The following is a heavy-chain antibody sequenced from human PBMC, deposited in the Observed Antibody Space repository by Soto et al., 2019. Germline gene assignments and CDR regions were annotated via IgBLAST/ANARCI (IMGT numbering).Heavy chain of an antibody. J-gene: IGHJ3*02. CDR3: AKDLGSIAVAFDI. Sequence: VQLVESGGGLVQPGRSLRLSCAASGFTFDDYAMHWVRQAPGKGLEWVSGISWNSGSIGYADSVKGRFTISRDNAKNSLYLQMNSLRAEDTALYYCAKDLGSIAVAFDIWGQGTMVTVSS. D-gene: IGHD6-19*01. CDR1: GFTFDDYA. CDR2: ISWNSGSI. V-gene: IGHV3-9*01.